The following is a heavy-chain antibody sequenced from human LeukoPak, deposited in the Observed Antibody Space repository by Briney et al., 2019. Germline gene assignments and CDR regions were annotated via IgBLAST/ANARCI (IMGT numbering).Heavy chain of an antibody. D-gene: IGHD3-22*01. CDR3: AREVEAYDSSGYYFFDY. Sequence: SETLSLTCTVSGGSISSGSYYWSWIRQPAGRGLEWIGRIYTSGSTNYNPSLKSRVTISVDTPKNQFSLKLSSVTAADTAVYYCAREVEAYDSSGYYFFDYRGQGTLVTVSS. J-gene: IGHJ4*02. V-gene: IGHV4-61*02. CDR1: GGSISSGSYY. CDR2: IYTSGST.